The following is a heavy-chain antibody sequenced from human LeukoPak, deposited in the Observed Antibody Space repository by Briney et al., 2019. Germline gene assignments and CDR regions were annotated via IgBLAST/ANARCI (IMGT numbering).Heavy chain of an antibody. D-gene: IGHD6-13*01. Sequence: EPGGSLRLSCAASGFTFSSYAMSWVRQAPGKGLQWVSAISCSGGSTYYADSVKGRFTISRDNSKNTLYLQMNSLRAEHTAVYYCAKAVAAAPRGGYFDYWGQGTLVTVSS. CDR2: ISCSGGST. J-gene: IGHJ4*02. CDR1: GFTFSSYA. CDR3: AKAVAAAPRGGYFDY. V-gene: IGHV3-23*01.